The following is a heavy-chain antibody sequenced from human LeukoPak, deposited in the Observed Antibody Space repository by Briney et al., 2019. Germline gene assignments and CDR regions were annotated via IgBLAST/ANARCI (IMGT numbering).Heavy chain of an antibody. CDR3: ARDHYGGYYYFDY. J-gene: IGHJ4*02. Sequence: GRSLRLSCAASGFTFSSYGMHWVRQAPGKGLEWVAVIWYDGSNKYYADSVKGRFTISRDNSKNTLYLQMNSLRAEDTAVYYCARDHYGGYYYFDYWGQGTLVTVSS. CDR2: IWYDGSNK. V-gene: IGHV3-33*01. CDR1: GFTFSSYG. D-gene: IGHD4-23*01.